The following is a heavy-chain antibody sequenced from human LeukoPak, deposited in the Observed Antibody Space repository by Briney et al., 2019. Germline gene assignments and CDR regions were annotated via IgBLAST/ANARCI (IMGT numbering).Heavy chain of an antibody. D-gene: IGHD6-19*01. CDR3: VGEDVEWLVVGTLDY. CDR2: ISYDESNK. J-gene: IGHJ4*02. CDR1: GFTFSSSA. Sequence: GGSLRLSCAASGFTFSSSALHWVRQAPGKGLEWVALISYDESNKFYADSVKGRFTISRDNSKNTLFLQMSSLRAEDTAVYYCVGEDVEWLVVGTLDYWGQGTLVAVSS. V-gene: IGHV3-30*04.